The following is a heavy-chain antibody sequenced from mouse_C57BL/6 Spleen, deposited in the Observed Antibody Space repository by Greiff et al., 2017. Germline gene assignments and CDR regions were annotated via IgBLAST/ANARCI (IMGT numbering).Heavy chain of an antibody. J-gene: IGHJ1*03. CDR2: IDPSDSYT. CDR1: GYTFTSYW. D-gene: IGHD1-1*01. V-gene: IGHV1-69*01. CDR3: ARSYGSSNGWYFCV. Sequence: VQLQQPGAELVMPGASVKLSCKASGYTFTSYWMHWVKQRPGQGLEWIGEIDPSDSYTNYNQKFKGKSTLTVDKSSSTAYMQLSSLTLEDSAVYYCARSYGSSNGWYFCVWGTGTTVTVAS.